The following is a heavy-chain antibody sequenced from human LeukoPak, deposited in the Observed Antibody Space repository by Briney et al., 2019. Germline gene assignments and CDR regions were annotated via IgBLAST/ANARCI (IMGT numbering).Heavy chain of an antibody. CDR3: AKDTGYCSGGSCYSLDY. V-gene: IGHV3-48*03. D-gene: IGHD2-15*01. J-gene: IGHJ4*02. Sequence: GRSLRLSCAASGFTFSSYEMKWVRQAPGKGLEWVSYISSSGSTVYYADSVKGRFTISRDNAKNSLYLQMNSLRAEDTAVYYCAKDTGYCSGGSCYSLDYWGQGTLVTVSS. CDR1: GFTFSSYE. CDR2: ISSSGSTV.